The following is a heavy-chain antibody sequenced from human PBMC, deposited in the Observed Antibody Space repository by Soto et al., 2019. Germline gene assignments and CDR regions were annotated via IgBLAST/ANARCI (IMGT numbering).Heavy chain of an antibody. D-gene: IGHD3-10*01. CDR1: GFTVTSNY. CDR2: IYRSGAT. CDR3: ARDSGMIRGSYGVDV. V-gene: IGHV3-53*01. J-gene: IGHJ6*02. Sequence: EVQLVESGGGLIQPGGPLGLSCAASGFTVTSNYLTWVRQAPGKVLEWVSVIYRSGATYYPDSVSGRFTASRDYSHNTLYLQMDSLRVEDTAVYYCARDSGMIRGSYGVDVWGPGTTVTVSS.